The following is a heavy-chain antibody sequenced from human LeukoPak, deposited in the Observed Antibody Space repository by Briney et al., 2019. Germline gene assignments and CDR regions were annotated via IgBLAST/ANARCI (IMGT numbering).Heavy chain of an antibody. D-gene: IGHD3-22*01. V-gene: IGHV1-2*02. CDR3: ASPIYTSGYPDAFDI. J-gene: IGHJ3*02. Sequence: ASVKVSCKASGYNFTGYYLHWVRQAPGQGLEWMGWINPNTGGTNYAQKFQGRVTMTRDTSISTAYMELSRLRSDDTAVYYCASPIYTSGYPDAFDIWGQGTMVTVSS. CDR2: INPNTGGT. CDR1: GYNFTGYY.